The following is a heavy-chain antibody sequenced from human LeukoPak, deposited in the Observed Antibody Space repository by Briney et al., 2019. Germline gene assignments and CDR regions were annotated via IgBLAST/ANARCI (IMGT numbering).Heavy chain of an antibody. V-gene: IGHV4-59*01. Sequence: SETLSLTCTVSGGSISSYYWSWVRQPPGKGLEWIGYIYYSGSTNYNPSLKSRVTISVDTSKNQFSLKLSSVTAADTAVYYCARARLTGDFVYWGQGTLVTVSS. J-gene: IGHJ4*02. CDR1: GGSISSYY. CDR2: IYYSGST. CDR3: ARARLTGDFVY. D-gene: IGHD7-27*01.